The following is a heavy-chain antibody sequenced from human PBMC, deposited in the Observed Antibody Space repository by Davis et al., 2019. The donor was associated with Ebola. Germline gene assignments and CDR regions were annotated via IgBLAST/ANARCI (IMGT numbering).Heavy chain of an antibody. CDR3: AIYSSGWFYFDY. CDR1: GYTFTSYY. CDR2: IIPILGIA. D-gene: IGHD6-19*01. J-gene: IGHJ4*02. Sequence: SVKVSCKASGYTFTSYYMHWVRQAPGQGLEWMGRIIPILGIANYAQKFQGRVTITADKSTSTAYMELSSLRSEDTAVYYCAIYSSGWFYFDYWGQGTLVTVSS. V-gene: IGHV1-69*02.